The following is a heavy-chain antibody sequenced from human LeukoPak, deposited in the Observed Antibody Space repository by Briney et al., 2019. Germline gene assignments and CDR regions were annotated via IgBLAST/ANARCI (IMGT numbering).Heavy chain of an antibody. J-gene: IGHJ3*02. CDR3: ARECSSSSGRRAFDI. CDR2: IYYSGST. Sequence: PSETLSLTCTVSGGSISSYYWSWIRQPPGKGLEWIGYIYYSGSTNYNPSLRSRVTISVDTSKNQFSLKLSSVTAADTAVYYCARECSSSSGRRAFDIWGQGTMVTVSS. D-gene: IGHD6-6*01. V-gene: IGHV4-59*08. CDR1: GGSISSYY.